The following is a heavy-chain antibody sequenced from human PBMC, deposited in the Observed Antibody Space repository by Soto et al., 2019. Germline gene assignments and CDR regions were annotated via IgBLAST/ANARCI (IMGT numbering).Heavy chain of an antibody. CDR2: INAGNGNT. Sequence: QVQLVQSGAEVKKPGASVKVSCKASGYTFTSYAMHWVRQAPGQRLEWMGWINAGNGNTKYSQKFQSRVTITRDTSASTAYRELSSLRSEDTAVYYCARRGSWYSIYFDYWGQGTLVTVSS. D-gene: IGHD6-13*01. CDR1: GYTFTSYA. V-gene: IGHV1-3*01. J-gene: IGHJ4*02. CDR3: ARRGSWYSIYFDY.